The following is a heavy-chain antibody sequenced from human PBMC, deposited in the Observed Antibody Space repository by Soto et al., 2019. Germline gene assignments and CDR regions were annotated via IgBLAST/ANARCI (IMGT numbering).Heavy chain of an antibody. Sequence: QVHLVESVGGVVQPGRSLRLSCEASGFTFSNYGTHWVRQAPGEGLEWVAHISYDGSNEHYTDSVKGRFTISRDNSKNMVFLHMNSLRPEDTAVYHCAKDTYFRDSSGYYVFDYWGQGTLVTVSS. J-gene: IGHJ4*02. CDR3: AKDTYFRDSSGYYVFDY. V-gene: IGHV3-30*18. D-gene: IGHD3-22*01. CDR1: GFTFSNYG. CDR2: ISYDGSNE.